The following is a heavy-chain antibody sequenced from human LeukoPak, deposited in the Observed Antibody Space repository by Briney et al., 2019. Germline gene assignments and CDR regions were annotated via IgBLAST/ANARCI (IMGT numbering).Heavy chain of an antibody. CDR3: VRNFHFEDGGFYRHFDY. CDR2: IKTDGRTT. J-gene: IGHJ4*02. CDR1: GFTFSNYW. V-gene: IGHV3-74*01. D-gene: IGHD2/OR15-2a*01. Sequence: PGGSLRLSCAASGFTFSNYWMHWVRRASGKGLLWVARIKTDGRTTHYAENVEGRFTISRDNARNTLYLQMSSLRAEDTAVYYCVRNFHFEDGGFYRHFDYWGQGTLVIVSS.